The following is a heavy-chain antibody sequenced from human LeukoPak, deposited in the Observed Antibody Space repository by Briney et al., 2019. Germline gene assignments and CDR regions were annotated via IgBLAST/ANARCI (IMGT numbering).Heavy chain of an antibody. J-gene: IGHJ4*02. CDR1: SGTFSGYY. Sequence: SETLSRTCAGYSGTFSGYYWGWIRQRPEQGREWIGEINHSGSTNDNPSLNSRVTTSVDQYKLQFSLKLSTVTAADTAVYYCERGGSGIPGGFDYWGQGTLVTVSS. CDR3: ERGGSGIPGGFDY. D-gene: IGHD3-10*01. V-gene: IGHV4-34*01. CDR2: INHSGST.